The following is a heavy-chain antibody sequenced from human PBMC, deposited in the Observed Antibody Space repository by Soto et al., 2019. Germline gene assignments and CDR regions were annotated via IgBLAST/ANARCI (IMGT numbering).Heavy chain of an antibody. D-gene: IGHD6-13*01. Sequence: QVQLQESGPGLVKPSQTLSLTCTVSGGSISSGGYYWSWIRQHPGKGPEWIGYIYYSGSTYYNPSPKCRVTISGDTSKNQFSLKLRSVTAADTAVYYCARGKTVAAAGPFDYWGQGTLVTVSS. CDR2: IYYSGST. CDR1: GGSISSGGYY. V-gene: IGHV4-31*03. J-gene: IGHJ4*02. CDR3: ARGKTVAAAGPFDY.